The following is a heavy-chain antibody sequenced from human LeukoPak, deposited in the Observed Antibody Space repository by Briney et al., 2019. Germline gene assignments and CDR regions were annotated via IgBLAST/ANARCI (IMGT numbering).Heavy chain of an antibody. CDR1: GGSFSGYY. J-gene: IGHJ4*02. Sequence: SETLSLTCAVYGGSFSGYYWSWIRQPPGKGLEWIGEINHSGSTNYNPSLKSRVTISVDTSKNQFSLKLSSVTAADTAVYYCARGGGVVVVAAIQYFDYWGQGTLVTVSS. CDR3: ARGGGVVVVAAIQYFDY. D-gene: IGHD2-15*01. CDR2: INHSGST. V-gene: IGHV4-34*01.